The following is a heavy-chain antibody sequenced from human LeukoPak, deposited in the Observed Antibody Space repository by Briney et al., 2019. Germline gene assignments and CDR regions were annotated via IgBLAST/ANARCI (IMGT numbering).Heavy chain of an antibody. CDR3: ARTIFGVVAYFDY. V-gene: IGHV3-74*01. Sequence: PGGSLRLSCAASGFTFSSYWMHWVRQAPGKGLVWVSRINSDGSSTSYADSVKGRFTISRDNAKNTLYLQMNSLRAEDTAVYYCARTIFGVVAYFDYWGQGTLVTVSS. D-gene: IGHD3-3*01. CDR1: GFTFSSYW. CDR2: INSDGSST. J-gene: IGHJ4*02.